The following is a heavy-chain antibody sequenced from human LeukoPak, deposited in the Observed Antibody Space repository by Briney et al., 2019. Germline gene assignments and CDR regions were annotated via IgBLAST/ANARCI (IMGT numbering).Heavy chain of an antibody. J-gene: IGHJ1*01. CDR2: ISSSSSTK. CDR3: ARVDSDSACAS. Sequence: PGGSLRLSCAASGFTFNTYSINWVRQAPGKGLEWVSYISSSSSTKYYADSVKGRFTISRDNAKNSLYLQMNSLRAEDTAVYYCARVDSDSACASWGQGILVTVSS. V-gene: IGHV3-48*01. D-gene: IGHD6-19*01. CDR1: GFTFNTYS.